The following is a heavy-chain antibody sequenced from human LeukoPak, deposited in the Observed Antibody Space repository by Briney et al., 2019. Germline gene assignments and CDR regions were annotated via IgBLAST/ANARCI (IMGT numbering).Heavy chain of an antibody. J-gene: IGHJ6*02. CDR3: ARDSPSQGYYYYYYGMDV. Sequence: PSETLSLTCAVYGGSFSGYYWSWIRQPPGKGLEWIGEINHGGSTNYNPSLKSRVTISVDTSKNQFSLKLSSVTAADTAVYYCARDSPSQGYYYYYYGMDVWGQGTTVTVSS. CDR1: GGSFSGYY. CDR2: INHGGST. V-gene: IGHV4-34*01. D-gene: IGHD2-21*01.